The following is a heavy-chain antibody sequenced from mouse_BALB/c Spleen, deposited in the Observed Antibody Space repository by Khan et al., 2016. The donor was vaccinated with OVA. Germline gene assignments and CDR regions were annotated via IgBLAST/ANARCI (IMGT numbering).Heavy chain of an antibody. CDR2: IDPFSGGT. D-gene: IGHD2-2*01. CDR1: GYSFTSYY. V-gene: IGHV1S135*01. Sequence: EVQLQQSGPELMKPGASVKISCKASGYSFTSYYIHWLMQSHGKSLEWIGYIDPFSGGTTYNQKFKGKATLTVDQSSSPAYLHLSNLTSEDSAVYYCTRHGYVAWFTYWGQGTLVTVSA. J-gene: IGHJ3*01. CDR3: TRHGYVAWFTY.